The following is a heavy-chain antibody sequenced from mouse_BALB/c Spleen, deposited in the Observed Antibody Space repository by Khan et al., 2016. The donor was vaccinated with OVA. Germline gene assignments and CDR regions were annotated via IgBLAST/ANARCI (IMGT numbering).Heavy chain of an antibody. CDR2: INPDNDGT. CDR1: GYTFTNYV. CDR3: AREASNWDFSFVY. V-gene: IGHV1S136*01. D-gene: IGHD4-1*01. Sequence: VQLQQSGPELVKPGASVQMSCKASGYTFTNYVIHWVKQKPGQGLEWIGYINPDNDGTRFNENFKDKATLTSDKSSSTAYMELSSLTSEDSAVYYCAREASNWDFSFVYWGQGTLVTVSA. J-gene: IGHJ3*01.